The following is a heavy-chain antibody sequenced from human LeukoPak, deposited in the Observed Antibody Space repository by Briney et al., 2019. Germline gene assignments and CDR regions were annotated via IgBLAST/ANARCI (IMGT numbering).Heavy chain of an antibody. D-gene: IGHD3-10*01. V-gene: IGHV3-23*01. Sequence: GGSLRLSCPASGFTFSNYAMTWVRQAPGKGLEWVSSISGSGGSTSYTDSVKGRFTISRDNSRSTVYLQMTSLRVEDTAVYYCAKDEDGSGSFGYWGQGTVVTVSS. CDR1: GFTFSNYA. CDR2: ISGSGGST. CDR3: AKDEDGSGSFGY. J-gene: IGHJ4*02.